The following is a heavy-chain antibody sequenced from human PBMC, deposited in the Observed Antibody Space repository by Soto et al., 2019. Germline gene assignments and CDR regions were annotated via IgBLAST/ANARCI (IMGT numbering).Heavy chain of an antibody. CDR1: GGSISSSSYY. Sequence: SETLSLTCTVSGGSISSSSYYWGWIRQPPGKGLEWIGSIYYSGSTYYNPSLKSRVTISVDTSKNQFSLKLSSVTAADTAVYYCARAGRSVGELFAFDIWGQGTMVTVSS. J-gene: IGHJ3*02. V-gene: IGHV4-39*01. D-gene: IGHD3-10*01. CDR2: IYYSGST. CDR3: ARAGRSVGELFAFDI.